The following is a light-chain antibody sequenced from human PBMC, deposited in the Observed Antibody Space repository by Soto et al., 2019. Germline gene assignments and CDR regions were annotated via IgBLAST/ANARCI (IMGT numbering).Light chain of an antibody. CDR2: GAS. J-gene: IGKJ2*01. CDR3: QQYDSSPYT. Sequence: EIVLTQSPGTLSLSPGERATISCRASQSVSSSYLAWYQQKPGQAPRLLIYGASSRATGIPDRFSGSGSGTDFTLTISRLEPEDFAVYYCQQYDSSPYTFGQGTNLEIK. V-gene: IGKV3-20*01. CDR1: QSVSSSY.